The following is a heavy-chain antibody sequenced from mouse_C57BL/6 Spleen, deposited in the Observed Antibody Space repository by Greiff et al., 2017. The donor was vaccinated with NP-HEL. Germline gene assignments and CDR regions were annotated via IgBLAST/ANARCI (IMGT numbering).Heavy chain of an antibody. J-gene: IGHJ1*03. CDR2: IYPGDGDT. Sequence: VQLQQSGPELVKPGASVKISCKASGYAFSSSWMNWVKQRPGKGLEWIGRIYPGDGDTNYNGKFKGKATLTADKSSSTAYMQLSSLTSEDSAVYVCARGDPYLYFEGWGTGTTVTVSS. CDR3: ARGDPYLYFEG. D-gene: IGHD3-3*01. CDR1: GYAFSSSW. V-gene: IGHV1-82*01.